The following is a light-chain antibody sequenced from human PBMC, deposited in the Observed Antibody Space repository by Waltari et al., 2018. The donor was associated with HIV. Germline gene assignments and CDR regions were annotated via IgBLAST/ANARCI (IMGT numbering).Light chain of an antibody. CDR1: RTNIGAGHD. CDR3: QSYDTSLSVNYV. CDR2: SKI. Sequence: QSVLTQPPSVSGALGQRVTISCTGSRTNIGAGHDVHWYQPLPGTAPKLLIYSKIIRPSGVPDRFSASKSGTSASLAITGLRPEDEADYYCQSYDTSLSVNYVFGTGTKVTVL. J-gene: IGLJ1*01. V-gene: IGLV1-40*01.